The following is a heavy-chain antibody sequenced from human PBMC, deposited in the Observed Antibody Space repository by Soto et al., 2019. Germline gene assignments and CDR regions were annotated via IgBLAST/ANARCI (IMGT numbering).Heavy chain of an antibody. D-gene: IGHD1-1*01. Sequence: ASVKVSCKASGGTFSSYAISWVRQAPGQGLEWMGGIIPIFGTANYAQKFQGRVTITADESTSTAYMELSSLRSEDTAVYYCAREPTERTTGTTVDRAYYWWGQGTLVTVSS. V-gene: IGHV1-69*13. CDR1: GGTFSSYA. J-gene: IGHJ4*02. CDR3: AREPTERTTGTTVDRAYYW. CDR2: IIPIFGTA.